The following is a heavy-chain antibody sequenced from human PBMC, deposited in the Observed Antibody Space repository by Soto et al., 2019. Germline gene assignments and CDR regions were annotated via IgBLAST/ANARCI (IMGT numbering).Heavy chain of an antibody. D-gene: IGHD5-12*01. Sequence: SETLSLTCAVYGGSFSGYYWSWIRQPPGKGLEWIGEINHSGSTNYNPSLKSRVTISVDTSKNQFSLKLSSVTAADTAVYYCARSALIVATDFDYWGQGTLVTVSS. CDR3: ARSALIVATDFDY. CDR2: INHSGST. CDR1: GGSFSGYY. J-gene: IGHJ4*02. V-gene: IGHV4-34*01.